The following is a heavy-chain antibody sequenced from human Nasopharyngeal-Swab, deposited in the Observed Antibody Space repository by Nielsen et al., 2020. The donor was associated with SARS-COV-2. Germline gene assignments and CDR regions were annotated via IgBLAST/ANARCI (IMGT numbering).Heavy chain of an antibody. CDR2: ISAYSGNT. CDR3: ARAMTMVVTIPAY. D-gene: IGHD4/OR15-4a*01. J-gene: IGHJ4*02. V-gene: IGHV1-18*01. Sequence: WVGQAPGQGLEWMGWISAYSGNTNYAQKLQGRVTMTTDTSTSTAYMELRSLRSDDTAVYYCARAMTMVVTIPAYWGQGTLVTVSS.